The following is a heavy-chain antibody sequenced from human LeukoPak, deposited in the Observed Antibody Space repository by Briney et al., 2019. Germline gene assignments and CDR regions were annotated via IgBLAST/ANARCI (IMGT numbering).Heavy chain of an antibody. CDR3: ARGEVVIITGAFDI. CDR2: IIPIFGTA. V-gene: IGHV1-69*06. D-gene: IGHD3-3*01. J-gene: IGHJ3*02. Sequence: PGASVKVSCKASGGTFSSYAISWVRQAPGRGLEWMGGIIPIFGTANYAQKFQGRVTITADKSTSTAYMELSSLRSEDTAVYYCARGEVVIITGAFDIWGQGTMVTVSS. CDR1: GGTFSSYA.